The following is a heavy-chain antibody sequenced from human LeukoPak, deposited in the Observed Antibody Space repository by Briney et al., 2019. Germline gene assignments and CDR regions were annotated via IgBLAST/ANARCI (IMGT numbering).Heavy chain of an antibody. Sequence: GRSLRLSCAASGFTFDDYAMHWVRQAPGKGLEWVSGISWNSGTIGYVDSVKGRFTISRDNAKNSLYLQMNSLRAEDTALYYCAKDIGYSYGVDYWGQGTLATVSS. V-gene: IGHV3-9*01. CDR1: GFTFDDYA. D-gene: IGHD5-18*01. CDR2: ISWNSGTI. J-gene: IGHJ4*02. CDR3: AKDIGYSYGVDY.